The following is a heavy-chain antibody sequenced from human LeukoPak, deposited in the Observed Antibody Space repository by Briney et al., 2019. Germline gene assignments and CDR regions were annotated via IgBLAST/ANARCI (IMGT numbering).Heavy chain of an antibody. CDR2: ISGAGGNV. V-gene: IGHV3-48*01. Sequence: GGSLRLSCAASGFTFRNYGLSWVRQAPGKGLEWVSYISGAGGNVNYADSVKGRFIISRDNGKNSLYLQMSSLRAEDTAVYYCAIWMGNNADFTGPIDYWGQGTLVTVSS. J-gene: IGHJ4*02. CDR3: AIWMGNNADFTGPIDY. CDR1: GFTFRNYG. D-gene: IGHD2-2*03.